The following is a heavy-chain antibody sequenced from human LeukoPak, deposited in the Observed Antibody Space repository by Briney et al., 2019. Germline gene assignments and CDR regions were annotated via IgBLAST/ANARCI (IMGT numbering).Heavy chain of an antibody. CDR2: IKSKTDGGTT. CDR1: GFTFSNAW. V-gene: IGHV3-15*01. Sequence: SGGSLRLSCAATGFTFSNAWMSWVRQAPGKGLEWVGRIKSKTDGGTTDYAAPVKGRFTISRDDSKNTLYLQMNSLKTEDTAVYYCTTAAGYCSGGSCFPFDYWGQGTLVTVSS. D-gene: IGHD2-15*01. CDR3: TTAAGYCSGGSCFPFDY. J-gene: IGHJ4*02.